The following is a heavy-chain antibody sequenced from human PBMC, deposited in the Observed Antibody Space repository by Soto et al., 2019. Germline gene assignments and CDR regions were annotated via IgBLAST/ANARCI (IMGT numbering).Heavy chain of an antibody. Sequence: SETLSLTCTVSGGSISSGGYYWSWIRRHPGKGLEWIGYIYYSGSTYYNPSLKSRVTISVDTSKNQFSLKLSSVTAADTAVYYCARDGLEYCTNGVCYTAPDYWGQGTLVTVSS. CDR1: GGSISSGGYY. J-gene: IGHJ4*02. D-gene: IGHD2-8*01. V-gene: IGHV4-31*03. CDR3: ARDGLEYCTNGVCYTAPDY. CDR2: IYYSGST.